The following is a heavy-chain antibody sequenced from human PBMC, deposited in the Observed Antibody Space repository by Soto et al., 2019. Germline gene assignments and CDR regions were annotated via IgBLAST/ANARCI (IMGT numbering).Heavy chain of an antibody. D-gene: IGHD3-9*01. Sequence: QVQLQQWGAGPLRPLETLPLTCGVSGGSFSGYYWAWIRQSPGKGLEWIGEINDRGSINYNPSLKSRVSISVATSKNHYSLNLRSVTAADTAVYYCARESHDILTGPPWVWYFDLWGRGTLVTVSS. V-gene: IGHV4-34*01. CDR2: INDRGSI. CDR1: GGSFSGYY. J-gene: IGHJ2*01. CDR3: ARESHDILTGPPWVWYFDL.